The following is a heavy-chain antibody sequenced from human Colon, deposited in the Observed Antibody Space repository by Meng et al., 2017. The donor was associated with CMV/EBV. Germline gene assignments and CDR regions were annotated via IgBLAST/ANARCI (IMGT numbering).Heavy chain of an antibody. CDR1: GYTFSSFG. D-gene: IGHD1-1*01. V-gene: IGHV1-18*01. CDR3: ARSPDNYHPYYYYGMDV. J-gene: IGHJ6*02. CDR2: ITNYNDNS. Sequence: ASVKVSCKASGYTFSSFGINWVRQAPGQGLEWMGWITNYNDNSNYAQNFQGRVTMTTDTSTSTAYMELRSLRSDDTAVYYCARSPDNYHPYYYYGMDVWGQGTTVTVSS.